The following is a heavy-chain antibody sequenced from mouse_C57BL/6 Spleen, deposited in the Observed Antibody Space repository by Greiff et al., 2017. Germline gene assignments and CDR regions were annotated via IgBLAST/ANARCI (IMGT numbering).Heavy chain of an antibody. CDR2: ISDGGSYT. V-gene: IGHV5-4*01. CDR3: AREWFGDYGSRDAMDY. Sequence: EVQVVESGGGLVKPGGSLKLSCAASGFTFSSYAMSWVRQTPEKRLEWVATISDGGSYTYYPDNVKGRFTISRDNAKNNLYLQMSYLKADETAMYYCAREWFGDYGSRDAMDYWGQGTSVTVSS. CDR1: GFTFSSYA. D-gene: IGHD1-1*01. J-gene: IGHJ4*01.